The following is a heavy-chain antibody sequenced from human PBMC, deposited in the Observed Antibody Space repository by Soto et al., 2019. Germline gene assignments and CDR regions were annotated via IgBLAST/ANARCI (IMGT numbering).Heavy chain of an antibody. CDR3: ASTQDIVVVPAANNWFDP. V-gene: IGHV1-18*01. CDR2: ISAYNGNT. J-gene: IGHJ5*02. CDR1: GYTFTSYG. D-gene: IGHD2-2*01. Sequence: QVQLVQSGAEVKKPGASVKVSCKASGYTFTSYGISWVRQAPGQGLEWMGWISAYNGNTNYAQKLQGRVTMTTDTATSTAYMELRSLRSDDTAVYYCASTQDIVVVPAANNWFDPWGQGTLVTVSS.